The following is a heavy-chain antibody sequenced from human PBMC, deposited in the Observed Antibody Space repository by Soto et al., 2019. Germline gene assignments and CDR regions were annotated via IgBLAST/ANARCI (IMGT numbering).Heavy chain of an antibody. V-gene: IGHV4-4*02. J-gene: IGHJ5*02. CDR2: IYHSGNT. CDR1: GDSISGGNW. CDR3: VRVVWGVPAPGTSGWFDP. D-gene: IGHD6-13*01. Sequence: QVQLQESGPGLVKPSGTLSLTCAVSGDSISGGNWWSWVRQSPGKGLEWIGEIYHSGNTNYNPSLKGRATISVDKSKNQFSLRLNSVTAADTAVYYCVRVVWGVPAPGTSGWFDPWGQGTLVTVSS.